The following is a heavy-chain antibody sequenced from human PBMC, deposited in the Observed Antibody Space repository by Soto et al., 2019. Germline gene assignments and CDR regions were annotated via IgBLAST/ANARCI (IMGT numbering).Heavy chain of an antibody. CDR3: ARDHADCSGGSCYFDY. J-gene: IGHJ4*02. CDR2: IIPIFGTA. Sequence: GASVKVSCKASGGTFSSYAISWVRQAPGQGLEWMGGIIPIFGTANYAQKFQGRVTITADESTSTAYMELGSLRSEDTAVYYCARDHADCSGGSCYFDYWGQGTLVTVSS. CDR1: GGTFSSYA. D-gene: IGHD2-15*01. V-gene: IGHV1-69*13.